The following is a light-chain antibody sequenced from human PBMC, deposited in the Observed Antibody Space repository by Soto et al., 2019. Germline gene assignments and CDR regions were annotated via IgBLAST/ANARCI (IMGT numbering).Light chain of an antibody. Sequence: AIPLTQSPSSLSASVGDRVTITCRASQGFSSGLAWFQQKPGKAPKLLIYDASTLESGVPSRFSGSESGTDFILTISGLQPEDFATYYCQQFDTYSIIFGQGTRLEIK. CDR1: QGFSSG. V-gene: IGKV1-13*02. J-gene: IGKJ5*01. CDR3: QQFDTYSII. CDR2: DAS.